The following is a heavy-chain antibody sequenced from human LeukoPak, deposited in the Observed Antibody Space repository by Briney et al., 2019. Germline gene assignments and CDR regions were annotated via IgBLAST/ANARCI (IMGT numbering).Heavy chain of an antibody. CDR3: ARDSGSYVYNWIDS. J-gene: IGHJ5*01. CDR2: ICGSGFSM. V-gene: IGHV3-48*03. D-gene: IGHD1-26*01. CDR1: GFRFSHYV. Sequence: GGSLRLSFATSGFRFSHYVMNWVRQAPGKGLEGVSYICGSGFSMYYADSVNGRFTISRDNAKNSLYLQMNSLRAEDTAVYYCARDSGSYVYNWIDSWGQGILVTVSS.